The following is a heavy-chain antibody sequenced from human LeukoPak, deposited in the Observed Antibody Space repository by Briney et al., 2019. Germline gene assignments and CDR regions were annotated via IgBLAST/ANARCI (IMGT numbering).Heavy chain of an antibody. CDR2: INHSGST. CDR3: ARGGTKDYFDSSGAFDY. Sequence: PSETLSLTCAVYGGSFSGYYWSWIHQPPGKGLEWIGEINHSGSTNYNPSRRSRATISVDTSKNQFSLKLHSVTAASTAVYYCARGGTKDYFDSSGAFDYWGQGTLVTVSS. D-gene: IGHD3-22*01. J-gene: IGHJ4*02. CDR1: GGSFSGYY. V-gene: IGHV4-34*01.